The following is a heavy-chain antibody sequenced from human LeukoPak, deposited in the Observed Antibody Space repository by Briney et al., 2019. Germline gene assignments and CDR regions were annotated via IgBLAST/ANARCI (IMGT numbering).Heavy chain of an antibody. Sequence: SQTLSLTCTVSGGSISSGGYYWSWIRQHPGKGLEWIGYIYYSGSTYYNPSLKSRVTISVDTSKNQFSLKLSSVSAADTAVYYCARSSSDYDILTGDAFDIWGQGTMVTVSS. V-gene: IGHV4-31*03. D-gene: IGHD3-9*01. CDR3: ARSSSDYDILTGDAFDI. CDR1: GGSISSGGYY. J-gene: IGHJ3*02. CDR2: IYYSGST.